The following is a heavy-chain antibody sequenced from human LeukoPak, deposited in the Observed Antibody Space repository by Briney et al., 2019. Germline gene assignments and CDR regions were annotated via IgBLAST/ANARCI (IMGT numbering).Heavy chain of an antibody. D-gene: IGHD2-15*01. CDR3: ATPGGSEAGC. V-gene: IGHV3-23*01. CDR1: GFTFSSYA. CDR2: ISGSGGST. J-gene: IGHJ4*02. Sequence: GGSLRLSCAASGFTFSSYAMSWVRQAPGKGLEWVSVISGSGGSTYYADSVKGRFTISRDNSKNTLYLQMNSLRAEDTTVYYCATPGGSEAGCWGQGTLVTVSS.